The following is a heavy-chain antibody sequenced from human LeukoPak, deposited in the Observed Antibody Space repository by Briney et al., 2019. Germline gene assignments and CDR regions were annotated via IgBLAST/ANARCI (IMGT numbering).Heavy chain of an antibody. Sequence: SETLSLTCTVSGGSISSSSYYWSWIRQPPGKGLEWIGYIYHSGSTYYNPSPKSRVTISVDRSKNQFSLKLSSVTAADTAVYYCARGPLERDDYFDYWGQGTLATVSS. CDR1: GGSISSSSYY. D-gene: IGHD1-1*01. CDR3: ARGPLERDDYFDY. V-gene: IGHV4-30-2*01. CDR2: IYHSGST. J-gene: IGHJ4*02.